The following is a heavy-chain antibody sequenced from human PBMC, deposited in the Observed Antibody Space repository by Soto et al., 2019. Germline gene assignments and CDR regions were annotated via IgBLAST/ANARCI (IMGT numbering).Heavy chain of an antibody. CDR1: GFTFSSYG. J-gene: IGHJ6*02. Sequence: PGGSLRLSCAASGFTFSSYGMHWVRQAPGKGLEWVAVIWYDGSNKYYADSVKGRFTISRDNSKNTLYLQMNSLRAEDTAVYYCARDCSGGSCYPYYYYGMDVWGQGTTVTVSS. V-gene: IGHV3-33*01. D-gene: IGHD2-15*01. CDR2: IWYDGSNK. CDR3: ARDCSGGSCYPYYYYGMDV.